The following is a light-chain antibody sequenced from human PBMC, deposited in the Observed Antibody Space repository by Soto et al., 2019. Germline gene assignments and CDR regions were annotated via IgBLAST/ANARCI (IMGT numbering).Light chain of an antibody. CDR3: SSYAASNNFYFV. V-gene: IGLV2-8*01. CDR1: RSDVGGYNY. Sequence: QSALTQPPSASGSPGQSVTISCTGTRSDVGGYNYVSWYQQYPDRAPKLMFSEVTKRPSGVPDRFSGSKSGNTASLTVSGLQAEDEADYYCSSYAASNNFYFVFGGGTKLTVL. J-gene: IGLJ3*02. CDR2: EVT.